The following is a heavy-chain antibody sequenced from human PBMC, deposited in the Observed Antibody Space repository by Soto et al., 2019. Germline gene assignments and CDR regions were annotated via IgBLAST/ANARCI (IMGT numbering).Heavy chain of an antibody. CDR3: ATRGSRPDYYYYMDV. CDR2: IYYSGST. J-gene: IGHJ6*03. D-gene: IGHD2-2*01. Sequence: PSETLSLTCTVSGGSISSYYWSWIRQPPGKGLEWIGYIYYSGSTNYNPSLKSRVTISVDTSKNQFSLKLSSVTAADTAVYYCATRGSRPDYYYYMDVWGKGTTVTVSS. CDR1: GGSISSYY. V-gene: IGHV4-59*01.